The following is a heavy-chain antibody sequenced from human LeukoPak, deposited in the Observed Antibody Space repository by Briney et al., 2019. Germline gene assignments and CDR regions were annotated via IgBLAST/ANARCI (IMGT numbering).Heavy chain of an antibody. CDR2: IRYDGSNK. J-gene: IGHJ4*02. D-gene: IGHD3-16*01. Sequence: GGSLRLSCAASGFTFSSYGMHWVRQAPGKGLEWVAFIRYDGSNKYYADSVKGRFTISRDNAQNSLYLQMSSLRVDDTAIYYCAGEDGHVWGSWRMKDRGKGTLVTVSS. CDR3: AGEDGHVWGSWRMKD. CDR1: GFTFSSYG. V-gene: IGHV3-30*02.